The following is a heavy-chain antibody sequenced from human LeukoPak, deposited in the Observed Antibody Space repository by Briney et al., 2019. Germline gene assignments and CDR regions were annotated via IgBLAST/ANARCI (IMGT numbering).Heavy chain of an antibody. J-gene: IGHJ5*02. D-gene: IGHD2-2*01. V-gene: IGHV4-30-2*01. CDR2: IYHSGST. CDR1: GGSISSGDYS. CDR3: ARGWGYCSSTSCRTKWNWFDP. Sequence: SETLSLTCAVSGGSISSGDYSWSWIRQPPGKGLERIGYIYHSGSTYYNPSLKSRVTIPVDRSKNQFSLKLSSVTAADTAVYYCARGWGYCSSTSCRTKWNWFDPWGQGTLVTVSS.